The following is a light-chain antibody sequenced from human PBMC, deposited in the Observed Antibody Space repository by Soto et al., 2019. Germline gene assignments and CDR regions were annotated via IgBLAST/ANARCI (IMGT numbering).Light chain of an antibody. Sequence: QSVLTQPASVSGSPGQSITISCTGTSRDVGAYDYVSWYLQYPDKAPQLLIYYVDHRPSGVSSRFSVSKSGNTASLTISGLHADDEGDYYCCSYADGSIYFFGTGTKVTVL. V-gene: IGLV2-14*03. CDR2: YVD. J-gene: IGLJ1*01. CDR3: CSYADGSIYF. CDR1: SRDVGAYDY.